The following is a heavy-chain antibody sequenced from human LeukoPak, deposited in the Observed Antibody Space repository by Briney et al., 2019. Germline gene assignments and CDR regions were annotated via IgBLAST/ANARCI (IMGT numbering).Heavy chain of an antibody. CDR2: IYYSGST. D-gene: IGHD3-22*01. J-gene: IGHJ4*02. CDR1: GGSISSSSYY. V-gene: IGHV4-39*01. CDR3: AGPLLTYYSDSSAYS. Sequence: SETLSLTCTVSGGSISSSSYYWGWIRQPPGKGLEWIGIIYYSGSTSYNPSLKSRVTISIDTSKNQFSLKLSSVTAADTAVYYCAGPLLTYYSDSSAYSWGKGTLVTVSS.